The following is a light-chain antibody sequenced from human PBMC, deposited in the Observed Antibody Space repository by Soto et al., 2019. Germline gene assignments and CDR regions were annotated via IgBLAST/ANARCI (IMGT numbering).Light chain of an antibody. V-gene: IGKV3-11*01. Sequence: EIVLTQSPATLSLSPGERATLSCRASQSVSRYLAWYQQKPGQAPRLLIYDASNRATGIPARFSGSVSGTDFPLTISSLEPEGFAVYYCQQRSNWPITFGQGTRLEIK. CDR1: QSVSRY. CDR2: DAS. J-gene: IGKJ5*01. CDR3: QQRSNWPIT.